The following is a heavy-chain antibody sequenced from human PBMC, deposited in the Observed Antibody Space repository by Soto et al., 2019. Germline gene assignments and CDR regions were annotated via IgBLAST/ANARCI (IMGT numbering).Heavy chain of an antibody. CDR2: NSYSGST. CDR3: ARHGGSYSFDY. V-gene: IGHV4-59*08. CDR1: GGYTSSYY. Sequence: SETLSLTCTVTGGYTSSYYWSWLRQPPGKGLEWIGYNSYSGSTDYNPSLKSRVTISVDTSKNQFSLKLSSATAADTAVYYCARHGGSYSFDYWGQGTLVTVSS. D-gene: IGHD1-26*01. J-gene: IGHJ4*02.